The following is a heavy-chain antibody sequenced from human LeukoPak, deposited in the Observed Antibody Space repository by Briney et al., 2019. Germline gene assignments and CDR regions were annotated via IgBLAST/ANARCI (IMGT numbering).Heavy chain of an antibody. J-gene: IGHJ6*03. D-gene: IGHD2-8*01. V-gene: IGHV4-4*07. CDR2: IYTSGST. CDR3: ARDVPYCTNGICYVRDSYYYMDV. Sequence: SETLSLTCTVSGGSISSYYWSWIRQPAGKGLEWIGRIYTSGSTNYNPSLKSRVTMSVDTSKNQFSLKLSSVTAADTAVYYCARDVPYCTNGICYVRDSYYYMDVWGKGTTVTVSS. CDR1: GGSISSYY.